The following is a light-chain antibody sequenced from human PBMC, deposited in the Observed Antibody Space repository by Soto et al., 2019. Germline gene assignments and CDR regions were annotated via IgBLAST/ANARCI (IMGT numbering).Light chain of an antibody. J-gene: IGKJ5*01. CDR1: QGISSA. CDR2: DAS. V-gene: IGKV1D-13*01. CDR3: QHFNNYPPIT. Sequence: AIQLTQSPSSLSASVGDRVTITCRASQGISSALAWYQQKPGKAPKLLIYDASSLESGVPSRFSGSGSGTDFTLTISSLQPEDFASYYCQHFNNYPPITFGQGTRLQIK.